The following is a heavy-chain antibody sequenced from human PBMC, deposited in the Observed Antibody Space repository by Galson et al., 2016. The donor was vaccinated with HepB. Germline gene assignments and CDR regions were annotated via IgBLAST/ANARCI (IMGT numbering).Heavy chain of an antibody. V-gene: IGHV4-61*01. Sequence: SETLSLTCSVSGGSVNTETYQWNWVRQTPGKGLEWIGYIYSRGSTDNNPPLNNRVTLSVDTSKNQFSLRLDSVPAADTAVYYCARVRVIPSRPFDSWGRGTLVTVSS. CDR1: GGSVNTETYQ. J-gene: IGHJ4*02. CDR2: IYSRGST. CDR3: ARVRVIPSRPFDS. D-gene: IGHD6-6*01.